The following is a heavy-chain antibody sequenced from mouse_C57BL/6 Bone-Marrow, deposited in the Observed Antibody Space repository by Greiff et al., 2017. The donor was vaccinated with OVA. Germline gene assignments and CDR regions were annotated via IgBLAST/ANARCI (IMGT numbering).Heavy chain of an antibody. CDR3: AGIYYGNSYYFDY. D-gene: IGHD2-1*01. Sequence: QVQLKESGAELVRPGASVKLSCKASGYTFTDYYINWVKQRPGQGLEWIARIYPGSGNTYYNEKFKGKATLTAEKSSSTAYMQLSSLTSEDSAVYFCAGIYYGNSYYFDYWGQGTTLTVSS. J-gene: IGHJ2*01. V-gene: IGHV1-76*01. CDR2: IYPGSGNT. CDR1: GYTFTDYY.